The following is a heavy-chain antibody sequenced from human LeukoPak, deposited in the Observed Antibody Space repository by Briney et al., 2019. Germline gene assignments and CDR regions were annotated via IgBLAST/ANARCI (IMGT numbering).Heavy chain of an antibody. D-gene: IGHD6-19*01. CDR3: AGNGWSDAFDI. J-gene: IGHJ3*02. CDR2: IYYSGST. Sequence: KPSETLSLTCTVSGGSISSYYWSWIRQPPGKGLEWIGNIYYSGSTNYNPSLKSRVTISVDTSKNQFSLKLSSVTAADTAVYYCAGNGWSDAFDIWGQGTMVTVSS. V-gene: IGHV4-59*08. CDR1: GGSISSYY.